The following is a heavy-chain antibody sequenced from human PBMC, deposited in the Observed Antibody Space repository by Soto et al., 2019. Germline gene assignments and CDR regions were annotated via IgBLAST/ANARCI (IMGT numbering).Heavy chain of an antibody. CDR1: GFIFSNYA. V-gene: IGHV3-23*01. CDR3: ARDSASALYSSSSGRYFQH. CDR2: ISDSGGTT. D-gene: IGHD6-6*01. Sequence: GGSLRVSCAASGFIFSNYAMSWGRQAPGKGLEWVSGISDSGGTTYYTDSVKGRFTISRDNSKNSLYLQMNSLRAEDTAVYYCARDSASALYSSSSGRYFQHWGQGTLVTVSS. J-gene: IGHJ1*01.